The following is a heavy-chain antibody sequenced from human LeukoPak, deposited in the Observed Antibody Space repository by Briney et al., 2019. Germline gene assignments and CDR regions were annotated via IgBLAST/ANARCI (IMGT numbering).Heavy chain of an antibody. V-gene: IGHV4-59*01. CDR2: IYYSGST. CDR1: GGSISSYY. J-gene: IGHJ2*01. D-gene: IGHD3-3*01. CDR3: ARRFEYYDFWSGYYRWYFDL. Sequence: KPSETLSLTCTVSGGSISSYYWSWIRQPPGKGLEWIGYIYYSGSTNYNPSLKSRVTISVDTSKNQFPLKLSSVTAADTAVYYCARRFEYYDFWSGYYRWYFDLWGRGTLVTVSS.